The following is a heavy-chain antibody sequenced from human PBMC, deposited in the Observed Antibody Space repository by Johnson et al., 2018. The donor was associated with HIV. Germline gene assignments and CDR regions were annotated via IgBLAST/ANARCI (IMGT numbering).Heavy chain of an antibody. CDR1: GFTFSDHY. V-gene: IGHV3-66*01. CDR3: ARDALFSGYRAFDI. CDR2: IHSGGST. D-gene: IGHD3-22*01. Sequence: VQLVESGGGLVKPGGSLRLSCAASGFTFSDHYMSWIRQAPGKGLEWVSVIHSGGSTYYGDSVKGRFTISRDNSKNSLYLQMNSLRAEDTAVYFCARDALFSGYRAFDIWGQGTMVTVSS. J-gene: IGHJ3*02.